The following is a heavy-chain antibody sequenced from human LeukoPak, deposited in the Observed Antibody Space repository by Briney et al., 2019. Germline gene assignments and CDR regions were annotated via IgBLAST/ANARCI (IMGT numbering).Heavy chain of an antibody. CDR3: ARNQEGSIPYCSSTSCYAGFWFDP. V-gene: IGHV1-18*04. J-gene: IGHJ5*02. D-gene: IGHD2-2*01. Sequence: GASVKVSCKASGYTFTDYYLHWVRQAPGHGLEWMGWISAYNGNTNYSQKPQGRVTMTTDTSTSTAYMELRSLRSDDTAVYYCARNQEGSIPYCSSTSCYAGFWFDPWGQGTLVTVSS. CDR2: ISAYNGNT. CDR1: GYTFTDYY.